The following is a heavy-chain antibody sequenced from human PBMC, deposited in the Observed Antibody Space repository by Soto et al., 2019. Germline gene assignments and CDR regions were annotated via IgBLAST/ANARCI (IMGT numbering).Heavy chain of an antibody. J-gene: IGHJ6*04. CDR1: VDSITTYY. D-gene: IGHD3-9*01. CDR2: IDTSGNT. Sequence: SETLSLTCTVSVDSITTYYWSWIRQPAGKGLEWIGRIDTSGNTNYNPSLKSRVTMSVDTSKRQFSLKLTSVTAADTAVYYCARDSKNWLQPTGMDVWGKGTKVTVAS. V-gene: IGHV4-4*07. CDR3: ARDSKNWLQPTGMDV.